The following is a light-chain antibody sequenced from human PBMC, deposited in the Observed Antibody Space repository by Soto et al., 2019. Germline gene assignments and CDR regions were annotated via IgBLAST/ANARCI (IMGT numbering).Light chain of an antibody. V-gene: IGLV2-14*01. CDR1: SSDVGGYNY. CDR2: EVS. Sequence: QSALTQPASVSGSPGQSITISCTGTSSDVGGYNYVSWYQQHPGKAPKLMIFEVSSRPSGVSYRFSGSKSGNTASLTISGLQAEEEADYYCSSYTSSSTLYVFGSGTKVTV. J-gene: IGLJ1*01. CDR3: SSYTSSSTLYV.